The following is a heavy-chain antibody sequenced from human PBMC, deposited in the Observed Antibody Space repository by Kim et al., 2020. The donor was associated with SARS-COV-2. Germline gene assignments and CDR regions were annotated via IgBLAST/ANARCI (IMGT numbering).Heavy chain of an antibody. V-gene: IGHV1-8*01. J-gene: IGHJ6*02. CDR3: TRGKSPRVLWRGHSDYDFWSGHFFYYGRDV. CDR1: GYTFTSYE. D-gene: IGHD3-3*01. Sequence: ASVKVSCKASGYTFTSYEINWVRQAPGQGLEWMGWMYPSSGNTGYSQKFQGRVTMTRDTSISTAYMELSSLRPEATAVYYCTRGKSPRVLWRGHSDYDFWSGHFFYYGRDVGGRGTTLTLSS. CDR2: MYPSSGNT.